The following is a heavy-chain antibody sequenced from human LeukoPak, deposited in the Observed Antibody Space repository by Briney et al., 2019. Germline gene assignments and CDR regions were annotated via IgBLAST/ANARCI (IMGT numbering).Heavy chain of an antibody. CDR1: GFTFSSYA. V-gene: IGHV3-30*04. D-gene: IGHD5-18*01. Sequence: GGSLRLSCAASGFTFSSYAMHWVRQAPGKGLEWVAVISYDGSNEYYADSVKGRFTISRDNSKNTLYLQMNSLRAEDTAVYYCARHGSIQLWSEKNRHFDYWGQGTLVTVSS. CDR3: ARHGSIQLWSEKNRHFDY. J-gene: IGHJ4*02. CDR2: ISYDGSNE.